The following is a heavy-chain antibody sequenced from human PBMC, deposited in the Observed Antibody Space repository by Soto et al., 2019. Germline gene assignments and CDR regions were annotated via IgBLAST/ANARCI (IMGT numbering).Heavy chain of an antibody. CDR2: IYPGDSDT. CDR1: GYSFTSYW. V-gene: IGHV5-51*01. D-gene: IGHD6-6*01. J-gene: IGHJ3*02. CDR3: ARQWQLVDGAFDI. Sequence: PGESLKISCNGSGYSFTSYWIGWVRQMPGKGLEWMGIIYPGDSDTRYSPSFQGQVTISADKSISTAYLQWSSLKASDTAMYYCARQWQLVDGAFDIWGQGTMVTVSS.